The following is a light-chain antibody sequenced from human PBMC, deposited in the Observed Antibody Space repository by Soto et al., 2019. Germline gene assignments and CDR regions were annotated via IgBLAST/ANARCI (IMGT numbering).Light chain of an antibody. CDR3: QQSYSTPYT. J-gene: IGKJ2*01. Sequence: DIQMTQSPSSLSATVGDRVTITCRASQSISSYLNWYQQKPGKAPKLLIYAASSLQSGVPSRFSGSGSGTDLTLTISSLQPDDFATYYCQQSYSTPYTFGQGTKLEIK. CDR1: QSISSY. CDR2: AAS. V-gene: IGKV1-39*01.